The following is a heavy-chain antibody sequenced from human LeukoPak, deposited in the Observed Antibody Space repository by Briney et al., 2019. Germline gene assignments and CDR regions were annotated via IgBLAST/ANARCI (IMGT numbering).Heavy chain of an antibody. J-gene: IGHJ4*02. Sequence: GSLRLFCAASGFTFRSYSMNWVRQASGEGLEWVPANNGCGGSTYFAGSVKGRFTISRDNSQDTLYLQMNSLNGEDTDVKSGSNYGFLPFRYSDCLFDYWGQGTLVTVSS. D-gene: IGHD3-9*01. CDR3: SNYGFLPFRYSDCLFDY. CDR1: GFTFRSYS. V-gene: IGHV3-23*01. CDR2: NNGCGGST.